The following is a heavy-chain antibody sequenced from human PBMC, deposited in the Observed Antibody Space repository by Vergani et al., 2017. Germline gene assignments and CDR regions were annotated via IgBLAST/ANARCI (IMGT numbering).Heavy chain of an antibody. J-gene: IGHJ4*02. D-gene: IGHD1-26*01. CDR1: GFTFSTYA. Sequence: EVQLLESGGSLKQPGGSVRLSCAASGFTFSTYAMHWVRQAPGKGLEWVSALTGGRGSTYYADSFKGRFIISRDNSRDTLYLQMNSLRPEDTATYYCVKDAGSYENFFDSWGQETLVTVSS. V-gene: IGHV3-23*01. CDR2: LTGGRGST. CDR3: VKDAGSYENFFDS.